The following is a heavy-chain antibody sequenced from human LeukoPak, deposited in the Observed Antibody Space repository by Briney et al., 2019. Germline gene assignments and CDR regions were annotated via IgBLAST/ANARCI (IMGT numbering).Heavy chain of an antibody. V-gene: IGHV4-61*01. CDR2: IYYSGST. Sequence: PSETLSLTCTVSGGSISSSSYYWSWIRQPPGKGLEWIGYIYYSGSTSYNPSLKSRVTISVDTSKNQFSLKLSSVTAADTAVYYCAREGSRESLYYYYYMDVWGKGTTVTVSS. CDR3: AREGSRESLYYYYYMDV. D-gene: IGHD2-2*01. J-gene: IGHJ6*03. CDR1: GGSISSSSYY.